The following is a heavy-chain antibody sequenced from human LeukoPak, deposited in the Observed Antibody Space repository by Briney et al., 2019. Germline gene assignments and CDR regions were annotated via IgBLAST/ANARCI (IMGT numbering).Heavy chain of an antibody. CDR1: GFTVSSNY. V-gene: IGHV3-66*01. J-gene: IGHJ3*02. D-gene: IGHD5-24*01. CDR3: ARVTGWLQLHAAFDI. Sequence: PGGSLRLSCAASGFTVSSNYMSWVRQAPGKGLEWVSVICSGCSTYYADSVKGRFTISRDNSKNTLYLQMNSLRAEDTAVYYCARVTGWLQLHAAFDIWGQGTMVTVSS. CDR2: ICSGCST.